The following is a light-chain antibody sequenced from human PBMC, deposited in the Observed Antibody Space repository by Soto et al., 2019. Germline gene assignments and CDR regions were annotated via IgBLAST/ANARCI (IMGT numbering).Light chain of an antibody. V-gene: IGKV1-5*01. CDR1: QTISSW. CDR2: DAS. CDR3: QQYNSHWT. J-gene: IGKJ1*01. Sequence: DIQMTHSPSTLSASVGYRFSITCRANQTISSWSAWYQQKPGKAPKVLIYDASTLKSGVPSSLSGSASGTDFPLTISRMPPDDSAIYYCQQYNSHWTFGQGTQVDIK.